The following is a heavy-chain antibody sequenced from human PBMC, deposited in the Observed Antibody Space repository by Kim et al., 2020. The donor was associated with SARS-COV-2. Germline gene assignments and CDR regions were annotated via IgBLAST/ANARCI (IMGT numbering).Heavy chain of an antibody. D-gene: IGHD3-9*01. CDR1: GGSISSSSYY. V-gene: IGHV4-39*01. J-gene: IGHJ6*02. CDR3: ARHVPYYDILTGYYIPRDGMDV. Sequence: SETLSLTCTVSGGSISSSSYYWGWIRQPPGKGLEWIGSIYYSGSTYYNPSLKSRVTISVDTSKNQFSLKLSSVTAADTAVYYCARHVPYYDILTGYYIPRDGMDVWGQGTTVTVSS. CDR2: IYYSGST.